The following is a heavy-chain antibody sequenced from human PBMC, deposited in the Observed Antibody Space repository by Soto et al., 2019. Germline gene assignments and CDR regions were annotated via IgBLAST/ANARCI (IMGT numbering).Heavy chain of an antibody. D-gene: IGHD4-17*01. J-gene: IGHJ3*02. CDR3: ALTTALLDAFDI. CDR2: IYYSGST. V-gene: IGHV4-59*08. Sequence: SETLSLTCTVSGGSISSYYWSWIRQPPGKGLEWIGYIYYSGSTNYNPSLKSRVTISVDTSKNQFSLKLSSVTAADTAVYYCALTTALLDAFDIWGQGTMLTVSS. CDR1: GGSISSYY.